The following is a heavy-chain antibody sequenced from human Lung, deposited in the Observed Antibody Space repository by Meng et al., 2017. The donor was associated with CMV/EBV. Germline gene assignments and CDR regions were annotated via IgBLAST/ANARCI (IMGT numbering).Heavy chain of an antibody. D-gene: IGHD1-26*01. J-gene: IGHJ4*02. V-gene: IGHV4-4*02. CDR2: IYRSGST. CDR1: GVSISTDNW. Sequence: LXCAVSGVSISTDNWWSWVRQPPGKGLEWIGEIYRSGSTNYSPSLKSRVTISIDGSKNQFSLRLTSVTAADTAVYYCAKEWLDATTGQFDYWGQGTXVTVAS. CDR3: AKEWLDATTGQFDY.